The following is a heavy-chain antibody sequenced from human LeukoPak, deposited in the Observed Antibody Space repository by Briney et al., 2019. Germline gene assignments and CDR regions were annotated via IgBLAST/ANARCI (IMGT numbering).Heavy chain of an antibody. CDR3: ARPSGARQHLWLDY. CDR2: ISAYNGDT. V-gene: IGHV1-18*01. D-gene: IGHD5-18*01. J-gene: IGHJ4*02. Sequence: GASVKVSCKASGGTFSSYAISWVRQAPGQGLEWMGWISAYNGDTDFAQHLQGRVSMTIDASTNTAYMELRSLRSDDTAVYYCARPSGARQHLWLDYWGQGTVVTVSS. CDR1: GGTFSSYA.